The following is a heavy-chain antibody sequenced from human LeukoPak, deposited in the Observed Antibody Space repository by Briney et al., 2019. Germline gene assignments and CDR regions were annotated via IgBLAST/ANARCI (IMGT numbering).Heavy chain of an antibody. CDR3: ARAGTTYNYGRDFDY. CDR2: IYSGGST. V-gene: IGHV3-53*01. D-gene: IGHD5-18*01. J-gene: IGHJ4*02. Sequence: PGGSLRLSCAASGFTVSSNYMSWVRQAPGKGLEWVSVIYSGGSTYYADSVKGRFTISRDNSKNTLYLQMNSLRAEDTAVYYCARAGTTYNYGRDFDYWGQGTLVTVSS. CDR1: GFTVSSNY.